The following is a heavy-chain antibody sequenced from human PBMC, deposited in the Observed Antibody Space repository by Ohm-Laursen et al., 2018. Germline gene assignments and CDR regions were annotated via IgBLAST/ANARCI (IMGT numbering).Heavy chain of an antibody. CDR2: IYSTGST. V-gene: IGHV4-4*07. Sequence: TLPLTCTVSGGSISSYYWSWIRQPAGKELEWIGRIYSTGSTNYNPSLKSRVTMSVNTSKDQFSVKLSAVTAADTAVYYCARGYCSGGSCYYFDYWGQGTLVTVSS. D-gene: IGHD2-15*01. CDR3: ARGYCSGGSCYYFDY. J-gene: IGHJ4*02. CDR1: GGSISSYY.